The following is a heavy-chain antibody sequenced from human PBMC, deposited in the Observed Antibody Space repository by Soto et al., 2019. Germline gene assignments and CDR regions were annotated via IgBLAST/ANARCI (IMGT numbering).Heavy chain of an antibody. CDR1: GFTFSSYS. D-gene: IGHD2-2*01. V-gene: IGHV3-21*01. CDR3: AISSSPLSFDY. Sequence: GGSLRLSCAASGFTFSSYSMNWVRQAPGKGLEWVSSISSSSSSIYYADSVKGRFTISRDNAKNSLYLQMNSLRAEDTAVYYCAISSSPLSFDYWGQGTLVTVSS. CDR2: ISSSSSSI. J-gene: IGHJ4*02.